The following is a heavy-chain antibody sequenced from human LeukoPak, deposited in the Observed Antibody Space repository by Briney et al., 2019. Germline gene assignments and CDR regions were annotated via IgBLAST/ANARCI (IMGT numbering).Heavy chain of an antibody. CDR2: LYFSGST. J-gene: IGHJ5*02. V-gene: IGHV4-39*01. Sequence: SETLSLTCTASGGSISSSSYCWSWIRQPPGRGLEFVGCLYFSGSTYYNPSLNGRVTISVDTSKNQFSLNLYTMTAADTALYFCARHRSHHGWFDPWGQGTLVTVSS. CDR1: GGSISSSSYC. CDR3: ARHRSHHGWFDP. D-gene: IGHD2-8*01.